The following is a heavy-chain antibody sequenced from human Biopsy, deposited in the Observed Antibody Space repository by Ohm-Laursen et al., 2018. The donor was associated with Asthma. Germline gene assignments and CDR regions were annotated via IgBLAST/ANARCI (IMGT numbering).Heavy chain of an antibody. CDR2: INSVFGTT. V-gene: IGHV1-69*01. CDR1: GGTFNTYV. CDR3: ARKAGSCISRTCYSLDF. Sequence: SSVKVSCKSLGGTFNTYVIGWVRQAPGQGLEWVGGINSVFGTTTYPQKFQDRVTITADDSTSTVYMELSSLRSEDTAVYYCARKAGSCISRTCYSLDFWGQGTLVTVPS. J-gene: IGHJ4*02. D-gene: IGHD2-2*01.